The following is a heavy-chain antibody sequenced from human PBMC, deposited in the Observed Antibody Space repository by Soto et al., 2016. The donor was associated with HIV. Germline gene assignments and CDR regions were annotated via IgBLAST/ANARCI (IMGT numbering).Heavy chain of an antibody. CDR2: ISAYNGNT. D-gene: IGHD6-6*01. CDR1: GYTFTSYG. J-gene: IGHJ3*01. CDR3: ARDSVARRRLGTVTPVVCSFD. V-gene: IGHV1-18*01. Sequence: QVQLVQSGAEVKKPGASVKVSCKASGYTFTSYGISWVRQAPGQGLEWMGWISAYNGNTNYAQKLQGRVTMTTDTSTSTAYMGAGGRREIVRRRPAVLLTCARDSVARRRLGTVTPVVCSFD.